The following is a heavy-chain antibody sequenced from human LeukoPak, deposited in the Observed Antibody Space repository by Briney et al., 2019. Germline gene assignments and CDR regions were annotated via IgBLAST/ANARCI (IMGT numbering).Heavy chain of an antibody. D-gene: IGHD2-2*01. Sequence: GGSLRLSCTASGFTFGDYAMSWFRQAPGKGLEGVGFIRSKAYGGTTEYAASVKGRFTISRDDSKSIAYLQMNSLRSEDTAVYYCVRADCSSSSCYSGPRAWGQGTLVTVSS. J-gene: IGHJ4*02. CDR1: GFTFGDYA. V-gene: IGHV3-49*03. CDR2: IRSKAYGGTT. CDR3: VRADCSSSSCYSGPRA.